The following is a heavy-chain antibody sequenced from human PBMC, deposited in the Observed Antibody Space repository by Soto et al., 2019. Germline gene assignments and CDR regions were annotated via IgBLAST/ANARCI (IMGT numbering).Heavy chain of an antibody. CDR1: GYSFTSYW. J-gene: IGHJ6*02. V-gene: IGHV5-51*01. CDR3: ARLVHSRDVLYYYCIDV. Sequence: GESLKISCKGSGYSFTSYWIGWVRQMPGKGLEWMGIIYPGDSDTRYIPSFQGQVTISADKSISTAYLQWSSLKASDTAMYYCARLVHSRDVLYYYCIDVWGQGTTVTVSS. D-gene: IGHD6-13*01. CDR2: IYPGDSDT.